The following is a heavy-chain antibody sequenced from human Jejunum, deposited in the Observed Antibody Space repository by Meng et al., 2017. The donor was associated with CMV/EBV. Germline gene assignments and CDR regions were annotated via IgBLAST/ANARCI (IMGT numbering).Heavy chain of an antibody. D-gene: IGHD6-19*01. CDR1: GGAISTYY. V-gene: IGHV4-59*01. CDR3: ARGGDISETTAH. Sequence: TVSGGAISTYYWSWIRQSPGKGLEWIGYIHNSGSTQYTPSLKSRVTTSIDTSKNQFSLKLRSVTAADTAVYYCARGGDISETTAHWGQGRLVTVSS. J-gene: IGHJ4*02. CDR2: IHNSGST.